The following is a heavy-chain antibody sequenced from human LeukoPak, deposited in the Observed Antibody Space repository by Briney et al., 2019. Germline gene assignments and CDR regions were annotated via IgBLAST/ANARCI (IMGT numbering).Heavy chain of an antibody. CDR1: GFTFSSYA. D-gene: IGHD3-9*01. V-gene: IGHV3-23*01. J-gene: IGHJ6*02. CDR2: ISGSGGST. CDR3: ARRYFDWSRGMDV. Sequence: SGGSLRLSCAASGFTFSSYAMSWVRQAPGKGLEWVSAISGSGGSTYYADSVKGRFTISRDNAKNSLYLQMNSLRAEDTAVYYCARRYFDWSRGMDVWGQGTTVTVSS.